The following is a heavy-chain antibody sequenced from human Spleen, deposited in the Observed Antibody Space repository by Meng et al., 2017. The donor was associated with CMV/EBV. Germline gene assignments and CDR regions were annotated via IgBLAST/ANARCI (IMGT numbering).Heavy chain of an antibody. CDR2: INHSGST. D-gene: IGHD3-3*01. CDR1: GGSFSGYY. V-gene: IGHV4-34*01. CDR3: ASYSVFGVVSWFDP. J-gene: IGHJ5*02. Sequence: SETLSLTCAVYGGSFSGYYWSWIRQPPGKGLEWIEEINHSGSTNYNPSLKSRVTISVDTSKNQFSLKLSSVTAADTAVYYCASYSVFGVVSWFDPWGQGTLVTVSS.